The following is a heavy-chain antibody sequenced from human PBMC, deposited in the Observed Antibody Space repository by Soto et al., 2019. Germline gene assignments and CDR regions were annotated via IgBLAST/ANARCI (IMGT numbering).Heavy chain of an antibody. CDR2: LSYDGSNK. Sequence: QVQLVESGGGVVQPGRSLRLSCAASGFTFSSYGMHWVRQAPGKGLEWVAVLSYDGSNKYYADSVKGRFTISRDNSKNTLYLQMNSLRAEDTAVYYCAKSGGTPDFDYWGQGTLVTVSS. CDR3: AKSGGTPDFDY. J-gene: IGHJ4*02. CDR1: GFTFSSYG. V-gene: IGHV3-30*18. D-gene: IGHD1-7*01.